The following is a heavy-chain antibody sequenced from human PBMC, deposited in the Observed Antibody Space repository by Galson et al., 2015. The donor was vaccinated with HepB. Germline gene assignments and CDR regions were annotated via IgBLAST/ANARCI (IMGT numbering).Heavy chain of an antibody. CDR1: GYTFTSYG. J-gene: IGHJ4*02. V-gene: IGHV1-18*04. Sequence: SVKVSCKASGYTFTSYGISWVRQAPGQGLEWMGWISACNGNTNYAQKLQGRVTMTTDTSTSTAYMELRSLRSDDTAVYYCARGGLQWLEVEVGYFDYWGQGTLVTVSS. CDR2: ISACNGNT. CDR3: ARGGLQWLEVEVGYFDY. D-gene: IGHD6-19*01.